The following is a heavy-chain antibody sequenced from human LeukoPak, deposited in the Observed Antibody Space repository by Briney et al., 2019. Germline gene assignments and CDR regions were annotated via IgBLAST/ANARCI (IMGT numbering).Heavy chain of an antibody. CDR2: IHYSGFT. D-gene: IGHD6-19*01. CDR1: GASVTSDF. Sequence: SETLSLTCTVSGASVTSDFWNWIRQPPGKGLEWIGYIHYSGFTNYSPSLKSRVAISADTSKNQFSLKLTSVTAADTAVYYCVYTSGWTNFYYYGMDVWGQGTTVTVSS. CDR3: VYTSGWTNFYYYGMDV. V-gene: IGHV4-59*02. J-gene: IGHJ6*02.